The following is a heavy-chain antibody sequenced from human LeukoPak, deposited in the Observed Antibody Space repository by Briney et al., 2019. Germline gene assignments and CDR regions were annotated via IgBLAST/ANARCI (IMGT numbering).Heavy chain of an antibody. J-gene: IGHJ5*02. CDR1: GYTFTDYY. Sequence: GASVKVSCKASGYTFTDYYMHWVQQAPGKGLEWMGGIIPIFGTANYAQKFQGRVTITADESTSTAYMELSSLRSEDTAVYYCAREGRFDPWGQGTLVTVSS. V-gene: IGHV1-69*13. CDR3: AREGRFDP. CDR2: IIPIFGTA.